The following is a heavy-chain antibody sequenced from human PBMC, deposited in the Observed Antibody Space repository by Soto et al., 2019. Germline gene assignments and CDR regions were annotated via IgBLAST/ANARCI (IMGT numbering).Heavy chain of an antibody. J-gene: IGHJ4*02. CDR1: GFTFSSYA. D-gene: IGHD3-22*01. CDR3: AKGPSSGYSSSFFDY. CDR2: ISDSGGST. Sequence: GGSLRLSCAASGFTFSSYAMNWVRQAPGKGLEWVSGISDSGGSTYYADSVKGRFTISRDNSKNTLYLQMNSLRAEDTAVYYCAKGPSSGYSSSFFDYWGQGTLVTVSS. V-gene: IGHV3-23*01.